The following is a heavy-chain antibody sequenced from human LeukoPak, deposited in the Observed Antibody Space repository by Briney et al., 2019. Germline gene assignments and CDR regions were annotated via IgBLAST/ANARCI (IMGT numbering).Heavy chain of an antibody. D-gene: IGHD5-12*01. J-gene: IGHJ4*02. CDR1: GVSISSYY. CDR3: ARNPPPDIVATID. CDR2: VYHDGTT. V-gene: IGHV4-59*01. Sequence: PSETLSLTCTVSGVSISSYYWSWTRQSQGKGLGWVGDVYHDGTTIYDPSLKSRVTMSMDTSKNQFSLSLRSVTAADTALYYCARNPPPDIVATIDWGQGTLVTVSS.